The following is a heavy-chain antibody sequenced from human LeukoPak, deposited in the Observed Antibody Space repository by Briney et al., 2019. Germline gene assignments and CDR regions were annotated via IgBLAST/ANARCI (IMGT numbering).Heavy chain of an antibody. D-gene: IGHD2-2*03. CDR1: GFTFSSYA. CDR2: ISYDGSNK. Sequence: GGSLRLSCAASGFTFSSYAMPWVRQAPGKGLEWVAVISYDGSNKYYADSVKGRFTISRDNSKNTLYLQMNSLRAEDTAVYYCAREEGGYCSSTSCLLPGYWGQGTLVTVSS. CDR3: AREEGGYCSSTSCLLPGY. J-gene: IGHJ4*02. V-gene: IGHV3-30*04.